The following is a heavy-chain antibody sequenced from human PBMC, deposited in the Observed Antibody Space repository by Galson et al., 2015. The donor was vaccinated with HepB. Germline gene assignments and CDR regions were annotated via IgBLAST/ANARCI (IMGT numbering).Heavy chain of an antibody. CDR3: ARYGRGNSGIRLGADY. Sequence: SYWIGWVRQMPGKGLEWMGIIYPGDSDTRYSPSFQGQVTISADKSISTAYLQWSSLKASDTAMYYCARYGRGNSGIRLGADYWGQGTLVTVSS. V-gene: IGHV5-51*01. D-gene: IGHD4-23*01. CDR1: SYW. CDR2: IYPGDSDT. J-gene: IGHJ4*02.